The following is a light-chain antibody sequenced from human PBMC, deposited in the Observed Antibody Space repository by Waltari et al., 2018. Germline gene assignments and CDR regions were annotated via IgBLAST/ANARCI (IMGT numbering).Light chain of an antibody. V-gene: IGKV3-11*01. J-gene: IGKJ4*01. CDR2: DAS. CDR1: QTVSSY. CDR3: QQRSNWPPGLT. Sequence: EIVLTQSPATLSLSPGERATLSCRASQTVSSYLAWYQQKPGQAPRLLIYDASNRATGTPARFSGSVSGTDFTLTISSLEPEDFAVYYCQQRSNWPPGLTFGGGTKVEIK.